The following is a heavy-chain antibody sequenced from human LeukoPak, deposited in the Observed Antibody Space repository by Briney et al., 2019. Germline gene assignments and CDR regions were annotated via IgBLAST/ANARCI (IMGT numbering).Heavy chain of an antibody. D-gene: IGHD3-22*01. J-gene: IGHJ4*02. CDR3: AKGSSGYFFDL. Sequence: GGSLRLSCAASGFTFSSYAMHWVRQAPGKGLEWVAVISYDGSNKYYADSVKGRFTISRDNSKNTLYLQMNRLRAEDTALYYCAKGSSGYFFDLSGQGTLVTVSS. CDR2: ISYDGSNK. CDR1: GFTFSSYA. V-gene: IGHV3-30*04.